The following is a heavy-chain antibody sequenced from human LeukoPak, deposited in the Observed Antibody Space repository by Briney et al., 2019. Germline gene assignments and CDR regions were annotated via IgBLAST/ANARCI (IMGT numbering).Heavy chain of an antibody. J-gene: IGHJ4*02. CDR1: GFTFYDYA. CDR3: AIVPNIAAAG. CDR2: ISWNSGSI. D-gene: IGHD6-13*01. V-gene: IGHV3-9*01. Sequence: PGGSLRLSCAASGFTFYDYAMHWVWEAPGKGLEWVSGISWNSGSIGYADSVKGQFTISRHNAKNSLYLQMNTLRAEDTAVYYCAIVPNIAAAGWGQGTLVTVSS.